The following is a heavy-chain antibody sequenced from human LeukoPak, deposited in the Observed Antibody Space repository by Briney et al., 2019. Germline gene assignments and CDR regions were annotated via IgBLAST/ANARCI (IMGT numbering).Heavy chain of an antibody. Sequence: SETLSLTCTVSGGSISSYYWSWIRQPPGKRLEWIGYIYYSGSTNYNPSLKSRVTISVDTSKNQFSLKLSSVTAADTAVYYCARMTTVTYWSFDLWGRGTLVTVSS. V-gene: IGHV4-59*01. CDR1: GGSISSYY. CDR3: ARMTTVTYWSFDL. D-gene: IGHD4-11*01. J-gene: IGHJ2*01. CDR2: IYYSGST.